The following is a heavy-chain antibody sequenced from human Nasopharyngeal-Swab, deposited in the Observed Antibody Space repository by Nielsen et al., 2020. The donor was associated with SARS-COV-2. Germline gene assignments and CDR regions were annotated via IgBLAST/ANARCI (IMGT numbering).Heavy chain of an antibody. D-gene: IGHD2-2*01. CDR2: IYPGDSDT. J-gene: IGHJ5*02. CDR1: GYSFTSYW. V-gene: IGHV5-51*01. Sequence: GEFLKISCKGSGYSFTSYWIGWVRQMPGKGLEWMGIIYPGDSDTRYSPSFQGQVTISADKSISTAYLQWSSLKASDTAMYYCARHWQYCSSTSCYRRGWFDPWGQGTLVTASS. CDR3: ARHWQYCSSTSCYRRGWFDP.